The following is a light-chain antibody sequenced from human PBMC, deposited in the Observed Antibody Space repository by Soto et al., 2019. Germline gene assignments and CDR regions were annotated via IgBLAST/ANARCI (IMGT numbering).Light chain of an antibody. CDR3: TSYTSSSTLYV. J-gene: IGLJ1*01. CDR2: DVR. CDR1: SSDVGGYNY. V-gene: IGLV2-14*01. Sequence: QSVLTQPASVCGSPGQSITISCTGTSSDVGGYNYVSWYQQHPGKAPKLMIYDVRNRASGASNRFSGSKSGNTASLTISGLQAEDEADYYCTSYTSSSTLYVFGTGTRSRS.